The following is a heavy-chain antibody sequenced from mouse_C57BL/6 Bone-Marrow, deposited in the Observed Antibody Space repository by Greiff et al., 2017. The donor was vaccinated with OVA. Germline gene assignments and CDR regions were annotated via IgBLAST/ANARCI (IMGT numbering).Heavy chain of an antibody. D-gene: IGHD1-1*01. CDR3: AVPPAYYYGSGYHCWYAIDY. J-gene: IGHJ4*01. Sequence: VQLQQSGAELVKPGASVKISCKASGYAFSSYWMNWVKQRPGKGLEWIGKIYPGDGDTNYNGKFKGKATLTADKSSSTAYMQLSSLTSEDSAVYFYAVPPAYYYGSGYHCWYAIDYWGQGTSVTVSS. CDR1: GYAFSSYW. CDR2: IYPGDGDT. V-gene: IGHV1-80*01.